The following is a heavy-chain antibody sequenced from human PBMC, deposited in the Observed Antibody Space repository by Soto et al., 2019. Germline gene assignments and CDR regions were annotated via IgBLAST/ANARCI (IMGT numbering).Heavy chain of an antibody. Sequence: SETLSLTCTVSGGSIISGYWSWIRQPPGKGLEWIGYISYSGNTNYNPSLKSRATISVDKSENQFSLRLKSVTAADTAVYYCASVGSDYDNSGYYLPWGPGTLVTVSS. CDR1: GGSIISGY. V-gene: IGHV4-59*12. CDR2: ISYSGNT. D-gene: IGHD3-22*01. J-gene: IGHJ5*02. CDR3: ASVGSDYDNSGYYLP.